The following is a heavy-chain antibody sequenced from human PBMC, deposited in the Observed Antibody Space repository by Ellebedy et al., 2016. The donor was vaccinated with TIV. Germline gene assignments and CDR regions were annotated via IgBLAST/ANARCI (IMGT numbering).Heavy chain of an antibody. CDR1: GGIFSNYP. D-gene: IGHD6-19*01. CDR2: IIPIFGTT. V-gene: IGHV1-69*13. J-gene: IGHJ4*02. CDR3: ARSDTPLAVAGTGGFDY. Sequence: AASVKVSCKASGGIFSNYPINWVRQAPGQGLEWMGGIIPIFGTTNYAQKFQGRITITADASTNTAYMELSSLRSEDTALFYCARSDTPLAVAGTGGFDYWGQGTLVTVSS.